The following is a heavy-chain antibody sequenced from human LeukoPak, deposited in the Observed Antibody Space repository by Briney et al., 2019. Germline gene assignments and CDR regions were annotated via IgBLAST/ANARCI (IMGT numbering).Heavy chain of an antibody. J-gene: IGHJ3*02. V-gene: IGHV3-23*01. D-gene: IGHD1-14*01. CDR2: ISGSGANT. Sequence: GGSLRLSCAASGFTFSSYAMRWVRQAPGKGLEWVSVISGSGANTYYADSVKGRFTISRDNSKNTLYLQMNSLRAEDTAIYYCAKTRPHTGHDAFDIWGQRTMVTVSS. CDR1: GFTFSSYA. CDR3: AKTRPHTGHDAFDI.